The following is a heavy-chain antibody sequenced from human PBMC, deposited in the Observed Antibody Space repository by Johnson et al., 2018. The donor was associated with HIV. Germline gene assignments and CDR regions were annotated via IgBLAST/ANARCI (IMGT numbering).Heavy chain of an antibody. D-gene: IGHD4-23*01. CDR1: GFTFDDYA. CDR3: ARDPGNGGRPFDAFDI. Sequence: QVQLVESGGGLVQPGRSLRLSCAASGFTFDDYAMHWVRQAAGKGLEWVSALSYDARTNYYEDYVKGRFTISRDNSKNTVYLQMDSLRGEDTAVYYCARDPGNGGRPFDAFDIWGQGTMVTVSS. CDR2: LSYDARTN. J-gene: IGHJ3*02. V-gene: IGHV3-30*04.